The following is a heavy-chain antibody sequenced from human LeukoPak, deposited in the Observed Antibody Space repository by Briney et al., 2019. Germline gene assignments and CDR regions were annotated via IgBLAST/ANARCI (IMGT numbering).Heavy chain of an antibody. CDR2: IYYSGST. D-gene: IGHD6-6*01. V-gene: IGHV4-39*01. CDR3: ARLVRWVYYFDY. Sequence: KPSETLSLTCTVTGVSISTRNHYWGWLRQPPGRGLEWIGSIYYSGSTYCNPSLKSRVTISVDTSRNQFSLKLSSVTATDTAVYYCARLVRWVYYFDYWGQGTLVTVSS. J-gene: IGHJ4*02. CDR1: GVSISTRNHY.